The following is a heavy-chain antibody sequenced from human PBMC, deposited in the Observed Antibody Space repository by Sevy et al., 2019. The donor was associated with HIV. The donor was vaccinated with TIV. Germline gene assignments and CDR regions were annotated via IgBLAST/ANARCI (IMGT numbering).Heavy chain of an antibody. CDR1: GFSFSDFY. CDR2: ISKSSTYT. J-gene: IGHJ6*02. CDR3: AREIFGVAMRESRDYYGMDV. Sequence: GGSLRLSCAASGFSFSDFYMSWIRQAPGKGLEWVSYISKSSTYTNSADSVKGRFTISRDNAKNSLYLQMNSLRAEDTAVYYCAREIFGVAMRESRDYYGMDVWGQGTTVTVSS. D-gene: IGHD3-3*01. V-gene: IGHV3-11*06.